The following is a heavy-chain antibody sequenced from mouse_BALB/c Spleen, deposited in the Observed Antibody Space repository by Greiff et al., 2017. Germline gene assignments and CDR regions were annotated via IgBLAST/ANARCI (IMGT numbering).Heavy chain of an antibody. V-gene: IGHV1-85*01. CDR2: IYPGDGST. CDR3: ARGDRYDEYAMDY. Sequence: QVQLKQSGPELVKPGASVKMSCKASGYTFTSYYIHWVQQRPGQGLEWIGWIYPGDGSTKYNEKFTGKATLTVDKSSSTAYMQLKSLTSEDSAVYVCARGDRYDEYAMDYWGQGTSVTVAS. CDR1: GYTFTSYY. J-gene: IGHJ4*01. D-gene: IGHD2-14*01.